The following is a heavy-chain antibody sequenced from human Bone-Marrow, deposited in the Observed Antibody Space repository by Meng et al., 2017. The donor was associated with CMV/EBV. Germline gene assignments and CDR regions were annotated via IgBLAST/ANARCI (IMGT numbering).Heavy chain of an antibody. V-gene: IGHV3-21*01. CDR1: GFTFSSYS. CDR3: ARSVDY. CDR2: IRSSSSYI. Sequence: GESLKISCAASGFTFSSYSMNWVRQAPGKGLEWVSSIRSSSSYIYYADSVKGRFTISRDNAKNSLYLQMNSLRAEDTAVYYCARSVDYWGQGTLVTVSS. J-gene: IGHJ4*02.